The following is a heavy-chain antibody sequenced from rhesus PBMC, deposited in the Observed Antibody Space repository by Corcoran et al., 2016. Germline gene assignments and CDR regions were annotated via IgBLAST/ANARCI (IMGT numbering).Heavy chain of an antibody. CDR1: GFTFSSYG. J-gene: IGHJ4*01. CDR2: INPGGGRT. V-gene: IGHV3S5*01. CDR3: AKLNYDSGYDFDY. D-gene: IGHD3-28*01. Sequence: EVQLVETGGGLVQPGGSLKLSCAASGFTFSSYGMSWVRQAPGKGLEWFSAINPGGGRTYYPNSVDGRFTISRENYKNTLSLQMNSLRAEDTAVYYCAKLNYDSGYDFDYWGQGVLVTVSS.